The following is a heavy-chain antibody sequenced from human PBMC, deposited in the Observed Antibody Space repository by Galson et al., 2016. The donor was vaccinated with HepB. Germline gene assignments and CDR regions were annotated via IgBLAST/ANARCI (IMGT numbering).Heavy chain of an antibody. CDR1: GGSISPYY. J-gene: IGHJ4*02. V-gene: IGHV4-59*01. CDR3: ARGPSPNDCSGGSCPLNY. Sequence: SETLSLTCTVSGGSISPYYWSWIRQPPGKGLEWIGYIHHSGSANYNPSLKSRVSISLDTSKNQFSLKLSSVTAADTAVYYCARGPSPNDCSGGSCPLNYWGQGTLVTVSS. D-gene: IGHD2-15*01. CDR2: IHHSGSA.